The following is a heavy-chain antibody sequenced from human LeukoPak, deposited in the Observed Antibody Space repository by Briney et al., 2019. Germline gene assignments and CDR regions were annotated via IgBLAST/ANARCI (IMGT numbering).Heavy chain of an antibody. CDR1: YGSISDISYY. D-gene: IGHD1-26*01. CDR2: INHSGST. V-gene: IGHV4-39*07. J-gene: IGHJ4*02. Sequence: SETLSLTCTVSYGSISDISYYWGWIRQPPGKGLEWIGEINHSGSTNYNPSLKSRVTISVDTSKNQFSLKLSSVTAADTAVYYCARGRRSYALLHYFDYWGQGTLVTVSS. CDR3: ARGRRSYALLHYFDY.